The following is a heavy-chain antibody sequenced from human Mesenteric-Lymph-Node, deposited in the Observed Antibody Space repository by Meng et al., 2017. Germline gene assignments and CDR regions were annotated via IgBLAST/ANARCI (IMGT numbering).Heavy chain of an antibody. V-gene: IGHV3-30*07. J-gene: IGHJ4*02. CDR2: LSYDGTLK. CDR1: GFSFNNYA. CDR3: AKMHSRYCTGGSCYFDY. D-gene: IGHD2-8*02. Sequence: GGSLRLSCAASGFSFNNYAMHWVRLAPGGGLEWVAVLSYDGTLKYYADSAKGRFTISRDNSKNTLYLQMKSLRAEDTAVYYCAKMHSRYCTGGSCYFDYWGQGTLVTVSS.